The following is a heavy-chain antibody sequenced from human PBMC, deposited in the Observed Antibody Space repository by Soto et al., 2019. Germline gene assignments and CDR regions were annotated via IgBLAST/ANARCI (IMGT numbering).Heavy chain of an antibody. CDR2: IGSGGSPT. Sequence: EVQLLASGGGLVQPGGSLRLSCAASEFTFSNYAMSWVRQAPGKGLGWVSSIGSGGSPTYYADSVKGRFTISRDNSKNTLYLQMNSLRAEDTAVYYCARADYDFWSGYIDYWGQGTLVTVSS. D-gene: IGHD3-3*01. CDR3: ARADYDFWSGYIDY. CDR1: EFTFSNYA. J-gene: IGHJ4*02. V-gene: IGHV3-23*01.